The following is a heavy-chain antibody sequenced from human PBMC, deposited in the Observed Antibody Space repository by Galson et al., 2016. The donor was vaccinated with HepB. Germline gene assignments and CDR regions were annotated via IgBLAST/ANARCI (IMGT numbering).Heavy chain of an antibody. CDR1: GFALSSYG. J-gene: IGHJ4*02. CDR3: ARGYSYSSNWPGY. CDR2: ISFDGGKQ. D-gene: IGHD7-27*01. Sequence: SLRLSCAVSGFALSSYGVHWVRQVPGKGLEWVADISFDGGKQHYADSVKGRFSISRDTSRVYLQMSSLTPADTGLYYCARGYSYSSNWPGYWGQGTLVIVSS. V-gene: IGHV3-30*03.